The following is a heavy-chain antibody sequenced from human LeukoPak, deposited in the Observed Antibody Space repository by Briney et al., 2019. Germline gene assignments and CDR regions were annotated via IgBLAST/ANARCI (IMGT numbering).Heavy chain of an antibody. J-gene: IGHJ4*02. V-gene: IGHV3-21*01. CDR3: TRAVAADDFSPGY. CDR1: GFTFSSYS. D-gene: IGHD3/OR15-3a*01. CDR2: ISSTSRYI. Sequence: KTGGSLRLSCVASGFTFSSYSMNWARQAPGKGLEWVSCISSTSRYIYYADSVKGRFTISRDNAKNSVYLQMNSLRAEDTAVYYCTRAVAADDFSPGYWGQGTLLTVSS.